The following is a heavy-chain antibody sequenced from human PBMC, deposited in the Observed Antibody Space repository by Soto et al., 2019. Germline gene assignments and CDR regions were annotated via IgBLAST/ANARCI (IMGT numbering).Heavy chain of an antibody. CDR2: IYYSGST. D-gene: IGHD4-4*01. J-gene: IGHJ3*02. Sequence: PSETLSLTCTVSGGSISSYYWSWIRQPPGKGLEWIGYIYYSGSTNYNPSLKSRVTISVDTSKNQFSLKLSSVTAADTAVYYCARHTVTTPDDAFAIWGQGTMVTVSS. V-gene: IGHV4-59*08. CDR3: ARHTVTTPDDAFAI. CDR1: GGSISSYY.